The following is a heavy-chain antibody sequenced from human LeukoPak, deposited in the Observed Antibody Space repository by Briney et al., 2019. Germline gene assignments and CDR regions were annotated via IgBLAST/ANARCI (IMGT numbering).Heavy chain of an antibody. D-gene: IGHD6-19*01. CDR1: GGTFSSYA. J-gene: IGHJ4*02. CDR3: ARTVAGTGVDY. CDR2: IIPILGIA. V-gene: IGHV1-69*04. Sequence: SVKVSCKASGGTFSSYAISWVRQAPGQGLEWMGRIIPILGIANYAQKFQGRVTITVDKSTSTAYMELSSLRSEDTAVYYCARTVAGTGVDYWGQGTLVTVSS.